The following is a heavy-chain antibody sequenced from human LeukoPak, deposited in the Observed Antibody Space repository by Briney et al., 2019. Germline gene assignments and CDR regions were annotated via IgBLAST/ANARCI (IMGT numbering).Heavy chain of an antibody. CDR1: GFTVSSNY. Sequence: PGGSLRLSCAASGFTVSSNYMSWVRQAPGTGLEWVSIIHSGGTTNYVDSVKGRFTISRDNSRNTLYLQMNSLRAEDTAVYYCARDCSSSCSPYYGMDVWGQGTTVTVSS. D-gene: IGHD2-2*01. CDR2: IHSGGTT. J-gene: IGHJ6*02. CDR3: ARDCSSSCSPYYGMDV. V-gene: IGHV3-53*01.